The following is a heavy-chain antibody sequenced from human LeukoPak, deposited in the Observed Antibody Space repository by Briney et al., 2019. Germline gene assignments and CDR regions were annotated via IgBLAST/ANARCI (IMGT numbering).Heavy chain of an antibody. CDR2: IFHSGTT. CDR3: ARAYSSRGRFDP. V-gene: IGHV4-59*01. D-gene: IGHD6-13*01. J-gene: IGHJ5*02. Sequence: PSETLSLTCTVSGGSISSYYRSWIRQPPGKGLEWIGYIFHSGTTNYNPSLKSRVTISVDTSTNQFSLKLSSVTAADTAVYYCARAYSSRGRFDPWGQGTLVTVSS. CDR1: GGSISSYY.